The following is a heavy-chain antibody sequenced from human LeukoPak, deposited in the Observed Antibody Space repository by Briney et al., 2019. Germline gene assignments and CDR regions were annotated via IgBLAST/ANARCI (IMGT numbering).Heavy chain of an antibody. CDR3: ASHFIFLRYSSGWYTLDY. CDR1: GFTFSSYS. J-gene: IGHJ4*02. Sequence: GGSLRLSCAAPGFTFSSYSMNWVRQAPGKGLEWVSSISSSSSYIYYADSVKGRFTISRDNAKNSLYLQMNSLRAEDTAVYYCASHFIFLRYSSGWYTLDYWGQGTLVTVSS. V-gene: IGHV3-21*01. CDR2: ISSSSSYI. D-gene: IGHD6-19*01.